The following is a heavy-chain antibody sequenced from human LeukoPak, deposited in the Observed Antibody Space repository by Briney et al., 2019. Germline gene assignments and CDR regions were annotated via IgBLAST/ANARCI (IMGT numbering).Heavy chain of an antibody. CDR3: VRKLTGTTYFGS. D-gene: IGHD1-1*01. V-gene: IGHV3-48*03. J-gene: IGHJ4*02. CDR1: GFTFSSYD. CDR2: IHGTGETI. Sequence: TGGSLRLSCVASGFTFSSYDMNWVRRAPGKGLEWVAYIHGTGETIYYADAVKGRFTISRDNAKNSLSLQMNSLRAEDTAVYYCVRKLTGTTYFGSWGQGTLVTVSS.